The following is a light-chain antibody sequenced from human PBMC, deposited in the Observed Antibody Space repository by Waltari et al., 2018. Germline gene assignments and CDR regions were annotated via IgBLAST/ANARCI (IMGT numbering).Light chain of an antibody. J-gene: IGLJ1*01. CDR3: TSYAGSNNYV. CDR2: AVS. V-gene: IGLV2-8*01. Sequence: QSALTQPPSASGSPGQSVTISCTGTSSDIGGYNYVSWYQQHPDKAPKLMIYAVSKRPSGVPDRFSGSKSGNTASLTVSGLQAEDEADYYCTSYAGSNNYVFGTGTKVTVL. CDR1: SSDIGGYNY.